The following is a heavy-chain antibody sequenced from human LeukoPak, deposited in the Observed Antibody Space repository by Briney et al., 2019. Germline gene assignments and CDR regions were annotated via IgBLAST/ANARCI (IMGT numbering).Heavy chain of an antibody. CDR1: GFTFNTYT. J-gene: IGHJ4*02. CDR3: ARSGIGATEIDY. CDR2: ISGSSGII. V-gene: IGHV3-48*01. D-gene: IGHD6-13*01. Sequence: GGSLRLSCAASGFTFNTYTMNWVRQAPGKGLEWVSYISGSSGIIDYADSVRGRFTISRDNAKNSLYLQMNSLRAEDTAVYYCARSGIGATEIDYWGQGTLVTVSS.